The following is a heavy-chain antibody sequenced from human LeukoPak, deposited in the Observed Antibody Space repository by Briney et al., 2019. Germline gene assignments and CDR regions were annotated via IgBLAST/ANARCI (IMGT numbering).Heavy chain of an antibody. CDR1: GFTVSSNF. V-gene: IGHV3-53*01. Sequence: GGSLRLSCAASGFTVSSNFLSWVRQAPGKGLERVSLIYSGGSTDYTDSVKGRFTISRDNSKNTLYLQMNSLRAEDTAVYYCARRAGGYSHPYDYWGQGTLVTVS. D-gene: IGHD4-23*01. CDR3: ARRAGGYSHPYDY. J-gene: IGHJ4*02. CDR2: IYSGGST.